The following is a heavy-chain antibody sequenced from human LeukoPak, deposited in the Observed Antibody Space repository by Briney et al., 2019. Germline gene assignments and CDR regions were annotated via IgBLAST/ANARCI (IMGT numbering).Heavy chain of an antibody. CDR3: VRGGPSTWS. Sequence: GGSLRLSCAASGFTFKLYWMHWVRQVPGKRPVWVSRINDDGSDTIYADSVRGRFTTSRDDAKNTVYLQMNNLRAEDTAVYYCVRGGPSTWSWGQGTLVTVSS. CDR2: INDDGSDT. J-gene: IGHJ5*02. D-gene: IGHD2-15*01. V-gene: IGHV3-74*01. CDR1: GFTFKLYW.